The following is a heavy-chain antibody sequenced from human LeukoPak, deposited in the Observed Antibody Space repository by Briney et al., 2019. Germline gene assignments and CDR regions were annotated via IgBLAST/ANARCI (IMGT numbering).Heavy chain of an antibody. CDR2: INQDGNSQ. V-gene: IGHV3-7*03. J-gene: IGHJ4*02. CDR1: GFAFSSYW. Sequence: GGSLRLSCEASGFAFSSYWASWVRQAPGKGLEWVANINQDGNSQNYVDSVRGRFTISRDNSKKTVFLQMSRLRAEDTAVYYCAKGDVVTAIIPLDYWGQGTLVTVSS. CDR3: AKGDVVTAIIPLDY. D-gene: IGHD5-12*01.